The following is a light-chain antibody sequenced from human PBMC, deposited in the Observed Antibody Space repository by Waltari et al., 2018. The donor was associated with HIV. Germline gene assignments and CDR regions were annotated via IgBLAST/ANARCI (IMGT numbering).Light chain of an antibody. J-gene: IGLJ2*01. Sequence: QSVLTQPSSASGTPGQTVTIFCSGSSSNVGSNIVICYQQLPGTDPKLLIYNNDQRPSGVPDRFSGAKSGTSASRAVSGLQPEDEADYYCATWDDNLNGLLFGGRTKLTVL. V-gene: IGLV1-44*01. CDR3: ATWDDNLNGLL. CDR2: NND. CDR1: SSNVGSNI.